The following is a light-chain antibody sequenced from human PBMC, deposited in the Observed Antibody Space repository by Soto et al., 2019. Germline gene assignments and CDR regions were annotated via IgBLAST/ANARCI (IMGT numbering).Light chain of an antibody. CDR2: GNS. Sequence: QSVLTQPPSVSGAPGQRVTISCTGSSSNIGAGYDVHWYQQLPGTAPKLLIYGNSNRPSGVPDRFSGSKSGTSASLAITGLQAEYEADYYCQAYDSSLNVVFGGGTQLTVL. J-gene: IGLJ2*01. V-gene: IGLV1-40*01. CDR3: QAYDSSLNVV. CDR1: SSNIGAGYD.